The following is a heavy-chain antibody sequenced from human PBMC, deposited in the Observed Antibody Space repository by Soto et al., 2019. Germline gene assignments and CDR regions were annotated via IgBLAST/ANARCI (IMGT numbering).Heavy chain of an antibody. J-gene: IGHJ4*02. Sequence: GGSLRLSCAASGFTFSSYAMSWVRQAPGKGLEWVSAISGSGGSTYYADSVKGRFTISRDNSKNTLYLQMNSLRAEDTAVYYCAKAPGYYDSSGYYFDCWGQGTLVTVSS. V-gene: IGHV3-23*01. D-gene: IGHD3-22*01. CDR3: AKAPGYYDSSGYYFDC. CDR1: GFTFSSYA. CDR2: ISGSGGST.